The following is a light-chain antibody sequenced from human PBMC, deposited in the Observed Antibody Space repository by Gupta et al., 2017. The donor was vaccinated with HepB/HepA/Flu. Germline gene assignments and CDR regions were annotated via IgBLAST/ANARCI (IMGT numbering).Light chain of an antibody. CDR1: QSVSSSD. CDR3: QQYGSSPWT. CDR2: GAS. J-gene: IGKJ1*01. V-gene: IGKV3-20*01. Sequence: EIVLTQSPGTLSLSPGERATLSCRASQSVSSSDLAWYQQKPGQAPRLRIYGASSRATGIPDRFSGSGSGTDFTLTISRLEPEDVAVYYCQQYGSSPWTFGQGTKVEIK.